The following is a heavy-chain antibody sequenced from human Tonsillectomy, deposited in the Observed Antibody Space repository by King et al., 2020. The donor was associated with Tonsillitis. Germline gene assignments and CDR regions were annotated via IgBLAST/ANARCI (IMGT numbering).Heavy chain of an antibody. D-gene: IGHD6-13*01. CDR2: IYPVDSDT. CDR1: GYNFMRYW. Sequence: EVQLVQSGTEVKKPGESLKLSCQGSGYNFMRYWIGWVRQMPGKGLEWMGVIYPVDSDTKYSPSLQGQVTISVDKSISTAYLQWNSLKTSDTAMYFCARQARLSSRWERFDNWGQGTLVTVSS. CDR3: ARQARLSSRWERFDN. V-gene: IGHV5-51*01. J-gene: IGHJ4*02.